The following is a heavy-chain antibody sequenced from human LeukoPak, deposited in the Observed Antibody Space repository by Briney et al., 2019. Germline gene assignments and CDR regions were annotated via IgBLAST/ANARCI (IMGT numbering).Heavy chain of an antibody. V-gene: IGHV4-31*03. D-gene: IGHD3-9*01. CDR2: IYYSGST. J-gene: IGHJ4*02. CDR3: ARGPYDVLAGYYVFDF. CDR1: GGSISSGGYY. Sequence: SQTLSLTCTVSGGSISSGGYYWSWIRQHPGKGLEWIGYIYYSGSTYYNPSLKSRVTISVDTSKNQFSLKLSSVTAADTAVYYCARGPYDVLAGYYVFDFWGQGTLVTVSS.